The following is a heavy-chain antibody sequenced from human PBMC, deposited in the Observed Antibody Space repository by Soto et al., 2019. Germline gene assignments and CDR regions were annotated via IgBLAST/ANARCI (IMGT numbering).Heavy chain of an antibody. CDR2: VSPDNGNA. D-gene: IGHD2-21*02. CDR1: GYTFAGYD. CDR3: EVTTGY. Sequence: ASVKVSCKISGYTFAGYDINWVRQAPGQGLEWMGWVSPDNGNAGYAQHFQGRVTLTSDTSISTAYMELSSLTSEDTAVYYCEVTTGYWGQGTMVTVSS. V-gene: IGHV1-8*01. J-gene: IGHJ4*02.